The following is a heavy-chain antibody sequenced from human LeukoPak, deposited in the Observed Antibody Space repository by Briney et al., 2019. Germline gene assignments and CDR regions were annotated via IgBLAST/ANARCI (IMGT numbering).Heavy chain of an antibody. V-gene: IGHV4-34*01. D-gene: IGHD1-14*01. J-gene: IGHJ6*03. CDR2: INHSGST. CDR3: ARAPRGRYYMDV. CDR1: GGSFSGYY. Sequence: SETLSLTCAVYGGSFSGYYWSWIRQPPGKGLEWIGEINHSGSTNYNPSLTSRVTISVDTSTNQFSLTLSSVSAADTAVYYCARAPRGRYYMDVWGKGTRSPSP.